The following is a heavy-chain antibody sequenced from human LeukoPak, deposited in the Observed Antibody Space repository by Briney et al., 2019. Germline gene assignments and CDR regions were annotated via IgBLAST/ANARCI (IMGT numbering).Heavy chain of an antibody. CDR3: AKSLGGAIVVVPAADY. J-gene: IGHJ4*02. V-gene: IGHV3-23*01. Sequence: PGGSLRLSCAASGFTFSSYAMSWVRRAPGKGLEWVSAISGSGGSTYYADSVKGRFTISRDNSKNTLYLQMNSLRAEDTAVYYCAKSLGGAIVVVPAADYWGQGTLVTVSS. CDR2: ISGSGGST. D-gene: IGHD2-2*01. CDR1: GFTFSSYA.